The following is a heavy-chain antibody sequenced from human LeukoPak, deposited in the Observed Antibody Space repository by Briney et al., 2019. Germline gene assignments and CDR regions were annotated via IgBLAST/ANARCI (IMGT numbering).Heavy chain of an antibody. CDR1: GGSISSGSYY. V-gene: IGHV4-61*02. Sequence: PSETLSLTCTVSGGSISSGSYYWSWIRQPAGKGLEWIGSMYHTGSTHYNPSLKSRVTISVDTSKNQFSLKLSSVTAADTAVYYCARDGYGNSMDVWGKGTTVTVSS. CDR2: MYHTGST. CDR3: ARDGYGNSMDV. D-gene: IGHD6-13*01. J-gene: IGHJ6*03.